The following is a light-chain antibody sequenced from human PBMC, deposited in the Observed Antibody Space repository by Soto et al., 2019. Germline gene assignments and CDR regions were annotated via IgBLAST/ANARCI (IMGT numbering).Light chain of an antibody. CDR3: QQFKSGTWT. CDR1: QNIGRW. J-gene: IGKJ1*01. CDR2: DVS. Sequence: MTQSPSTLSASKGDRVTITCRASQNIGRWLAWYQQKPGKAPKLLLYDVSSLESGVPSRFSGSGSGTEFILTINCLQPDDFATYFCQQFKSGTWTFGQGTKVDI. V-gene: IGKV1-5*01.